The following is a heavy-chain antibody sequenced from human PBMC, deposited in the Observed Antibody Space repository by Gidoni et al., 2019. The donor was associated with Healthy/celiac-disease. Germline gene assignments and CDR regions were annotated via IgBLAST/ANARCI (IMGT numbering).Heavy chain of an antibody. V-gene: IGHV3-30-3*01. CDR2: ISYDGSNK. CDR1: GFTFSSYA. Sequence: QVQLVESGGGVVQPGRSLSLSCAASGFTFSSYAMHWVRQAPGKGLEWVAVISYDGSNKYYADSVKGRFTISRDNSKNTLYLQMNSLRAEDTAVYYCAREPSVDWYFDLWGRGTLVTVSS. CDR3: AREPSVDWYFDL. J-gene: IGHJ2*01.